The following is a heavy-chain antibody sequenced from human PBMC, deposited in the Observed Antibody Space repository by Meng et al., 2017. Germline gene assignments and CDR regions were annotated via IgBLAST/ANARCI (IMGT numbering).Heavy chain of an antibody. CDR3: ARGVGYGGNSLYFDY. D-gene: IGHD4-23*01. J-gene: IGHJ4*02. V-gene: IGHV1-69*06. CDR2: IIPIFGTA. CDR1: RGTFSSYA. Sequence: QGARVQAGAEGKRAGAQVKVSCKASRGTFSSYAISWVRQAPGQGLEWMGGIIPIFGTANYAQKFQGRVTITADKSTSTTYMELSSLRSEDTAVYYCARGVGYGGNSLYFDYWGQGTLVTVSS.